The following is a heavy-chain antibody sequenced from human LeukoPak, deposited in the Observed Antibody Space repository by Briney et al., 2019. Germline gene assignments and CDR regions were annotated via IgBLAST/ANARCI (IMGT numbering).Heavy chain of an antibody. V-gene: IGHV3-48*03. CDR1: GFXFSTYE. CDR3: ARVLLRHFDY. Sequence: GGSLRLSCAASGFXFSTYEINWVRQAPGKGLEWVSYISSGGSTIYYADSVKGRFIISRDNAKNSLYLQMNSLRAEDTAVYYCARVLLRHFDYWGQGTLVTVSS. D-gene: IGHD3-22*01. CDR2: ISSGGSTI. J-gene: IGHJ4*02.